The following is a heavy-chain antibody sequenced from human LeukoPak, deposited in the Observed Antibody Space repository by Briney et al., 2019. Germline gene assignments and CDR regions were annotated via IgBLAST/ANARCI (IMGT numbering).Heavy chain of an antibody. V-gene: IGHV1-18*04. Sequence: ASVKVSCKASGYTFTGYYMHWVRQAPGQGLEWMGWISAYNGNTNYAQKLQGRVTMTTDTSTSTAYMELRSLRSDDTAVYYCARVSVDGYNSYYFDYWGQGTLVTVSS. CDR1: GYTFTGYY. D-gene: IGHD1-1*01. CDR2: ISAYNGNT. CDR3: ARVSVDGYNSYYFDY. J-gene: IGHJ4*02.